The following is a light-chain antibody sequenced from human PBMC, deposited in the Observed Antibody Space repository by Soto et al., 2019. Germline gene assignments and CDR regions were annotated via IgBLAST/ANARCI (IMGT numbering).Light chain of an antibody. CDR1: QGIRSY. CDR3: QQLNSYPLT. V-gene: IGKV1-9*01. CDR2: DAA. Sequence: DIQLTQSPSFLSASVGDRVTITCRASQGIRSYLAWYQQKPGKAPKLLIYDAATLQSGVPSRFSGSGSGTEFTLTISSLQPEDFATYYCQQLNSYPLTFGGGTKVDIK. J-gene: IGKJ4*01.